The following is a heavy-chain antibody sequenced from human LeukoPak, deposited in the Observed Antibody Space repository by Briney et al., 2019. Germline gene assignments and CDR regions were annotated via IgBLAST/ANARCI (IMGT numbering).Heavy chain of an antibody. CDR2: ISSSSSYI. V-gene: IGHV3-21*01. CDR3: ARGGPRVFDY. Sequence: ETLSLTCTVSGGSISSSSYYWGWVRQAPGKGLEWVSSISSSSSYIYYADSVKGRFTTSRDNAKNSLYLQMNSLRAEDTAVYYCARGGPRVFDYWGQGTLVTVSS. CDR1: GGSISSSSYY. J-gene: IGHJ4*02.